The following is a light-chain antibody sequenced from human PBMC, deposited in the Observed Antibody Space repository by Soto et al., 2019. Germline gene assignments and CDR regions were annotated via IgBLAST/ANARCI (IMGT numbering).Light chain of an antibody. CDR2: GAS. J-gene: IGKJ1*01. CDR3: QQYQNLWT. V-gene: IGKV3-15*01. Sequence: EIVMTQSPATLSVYPGERATLSCRASQSVSSNLAWYQQKPGQAPRLLIYGASTRATGLPARFSGSGSGTDFTLTISSLQSEDFAVYYCQQYQNLWTFGQGSKVDI. CDR1: QSVSSN.